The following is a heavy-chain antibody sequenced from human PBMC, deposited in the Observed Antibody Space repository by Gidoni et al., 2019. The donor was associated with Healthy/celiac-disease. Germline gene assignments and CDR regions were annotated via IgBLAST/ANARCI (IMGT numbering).Heavy chain of an antibody. CDR1: GGSLSSYY. Sequence: QVQLQESGPGLVQPSETLSLPCTVSGGSLSSYYWSWIRQPPGKGLEWIGYIYYSGSTNYNPSLKSRVTISVDTSKNQFSLKLSSVTAADTAVYYCARGSLEGPSSGFSLDYWGQGTLVTVSS. D-gene: IGHD6-19*01. V-gene: IGHV4-59*01. J-gene: IGHJ4*02. CDR3: ARGSLEGPSSGFSLDY. CDR2: IYYSGST.